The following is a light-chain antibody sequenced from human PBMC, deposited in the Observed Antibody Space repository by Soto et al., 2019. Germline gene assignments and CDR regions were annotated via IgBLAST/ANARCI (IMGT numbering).Light chain of an antibody. CDR2: GAS. CDR1: QSVSSSY. V-gene: IGKV3-20*01. CDR3: PQHGSSPPWT. J-gene: IGKJ1*01. Sequence: EIVLTQSPGTLSLSPGERATLSCRASQSVSSSYLAWYQQKPGQAPRLLSYGASSRATGYPARFSGSGCGRAFSLTISRLVHEPFAVYYAPQHGSSPPWTFGHGTNVEIK.